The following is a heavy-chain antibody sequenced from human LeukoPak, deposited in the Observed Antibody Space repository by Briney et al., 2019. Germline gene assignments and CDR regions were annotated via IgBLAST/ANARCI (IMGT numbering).Heavy chain of an antibody. V-gene: IGHV3-30*02. J-gene: IGHJ4*02. CDR2: IRYDGSNK. Sequence: GGSLRLSCAASGFTFSSYGMHWVRQAPGKGLEWVAFIRYDGSNKYYADSVKGRFTISRDNSKNTLYLQMNSLRAEDTAVYYCAKDLRVFRNSFDCWGQGTLVTVSS. CDR1: GFTFSSYG. D-gene: IGHD3-10*01. CDR3: AKDLRVFRNSFDC.